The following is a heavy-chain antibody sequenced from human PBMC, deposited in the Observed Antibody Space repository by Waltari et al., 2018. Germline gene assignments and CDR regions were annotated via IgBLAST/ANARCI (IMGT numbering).Heavy chain of an antibody. V-gene: IGHV1-8*03. Sequence: QVQLVQSGAEVKKPGAPVKVSCKASGSTFTSYDIHWVRQATGQGLEWMGWMNPNSGNTGYAQKFQGRVTITRNTSISTAYMELSSLRSEDTAVYYCARGLRIVGATKAFDPWGQGTLVTVSS. D-gene: IGHD1-26*01. CDR2: MNPNSGNT. CDR1: GSTFTSYD. CDR3: ARGLRIVGATKAFDP. J-gene: IGHJ5*02.